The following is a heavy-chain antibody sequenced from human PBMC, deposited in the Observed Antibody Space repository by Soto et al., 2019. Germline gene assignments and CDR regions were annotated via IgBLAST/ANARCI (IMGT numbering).Heavy chain of an antibody. CDR1: GYTFTLYG. CDR3: ARDGVPAALSSYYYYIDV. V-gene: IGHV1-18*01. J-gene: IGHJ6*03. D-gene: IGHD2-2*01. Sequence: QVQLVQSGAEVKKPGASVKVSCKASGYTFTLYGITWVRQAPGQGLEWMGWSSAYNGDTNYAQKFQGRVTMTTDTSTNTGYMELRSLRSDDTAVYYCARDGVPAALSSYYYYIDVWGKGTTVTVSS. CDR2: SSAYNGDT.